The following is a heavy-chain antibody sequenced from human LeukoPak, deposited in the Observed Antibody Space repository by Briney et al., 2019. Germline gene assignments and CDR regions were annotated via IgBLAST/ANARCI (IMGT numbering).Heavy chain of an antibody. CDR1: GGSISSYY. V-gene: IGHV4-59*01. CDR2: IYYSGST. CDR3: ARAGYSYGYAYFDY. Sequence: SETPSLTCTVSGGSISSYYWSWIRQPPGKGLEWIGYIYYSGSTNYNPSLKGRVTISVDTSKNQFSLKLSSVTAADTAVYYCARAGYSYGYAYFDYWGQGTLVTVSS. D-gene: IGHD5-18*01. J-gene: IGHJ4*02.